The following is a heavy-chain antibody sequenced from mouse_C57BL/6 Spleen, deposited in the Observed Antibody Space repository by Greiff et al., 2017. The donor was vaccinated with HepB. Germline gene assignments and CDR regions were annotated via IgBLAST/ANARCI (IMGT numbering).Heavy chain of an antibody. D-gene: IGHD2-1*01. CDR3: ARRYYGNFYAMDY. CDR1: GYSFTGYF. Sequence: EVQVVESGPELVKPGDSVKISCKASGYSFTGYFMNWVMQSHGKSLEWIGRINPYNGDTFYNQKFKGKATLTVDKSSSTAHMELRSLTSEDSAVYYCARRYYGNFYAMDYWGQGTSVTVSS. V-gene: IGHV1-20*01. J-gene: IGHJ4*01. CDR2: INPYNGDT.